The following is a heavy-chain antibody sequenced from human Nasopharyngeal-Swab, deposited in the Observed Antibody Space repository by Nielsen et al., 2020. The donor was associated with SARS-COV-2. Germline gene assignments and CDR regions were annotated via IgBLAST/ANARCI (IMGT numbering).Heavy chain of an antibody. CDR1: GYSFSRGYY. D-gene: IGHD3-22*01. J-gene: IGHJ4*02. CDR3: AMSLGNCFITNCPPDL. Sequence: SQTLSLTCDVSGYSFSRGYYWAWIRQPPGRGLERIGTISHNGNAYYNPSLKSRVTISVDPPKNQFSLKLSSMTAADAAVYYCAMSLGNCFITNCPPDLWGQGTLVTVSS. V-gene: IGHV4-38-2*01. CDR2: ISHNGNA.